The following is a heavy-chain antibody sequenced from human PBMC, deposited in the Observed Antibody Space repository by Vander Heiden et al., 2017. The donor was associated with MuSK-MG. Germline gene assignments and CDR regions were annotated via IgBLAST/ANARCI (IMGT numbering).Heavy chain of an antibody. V-gene: IGHV1-24*01. CDR2: CDPEDGET. Sequence: QVQLVQSGAEVKKPGASVKVSCKVSGYTLPEFSMHWVRQAPGKGLEWMGGCDPEDGETIYAQKFQGRGTMTEDTSTDTAYMELSSLRSEDTAVYYCATDEQWEAEYFQNWGQGTLGTVSS. CDR1: GYTLPEFS. D-gene: IGHD6-19*01. CDR3: ATDEQWEAEYFQN. J-gene: IGHJ1*01.